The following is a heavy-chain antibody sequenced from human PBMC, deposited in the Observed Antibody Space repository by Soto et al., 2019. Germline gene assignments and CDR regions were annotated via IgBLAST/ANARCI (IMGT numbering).Heavy chain of an antibody. CDR1: GSSFTSLC. CDR2: IHPSDPYP. D-gene: IGHD1-1*01. Sequence: GESLNISCKGSGSSFTSLCTSSVRQTPGKGREWMGMIHPSDPYPNYSPSFQGHVTISADKSISTAYLQLSSLKASDTDIYYCAGAPRTGTLYYYSMDVWGQGTTVTVSS. V-gene: IGHV5-10-1*01. J-gene: IGHJ6*02. CDR3: AGAPRTGTLYYYSMDV.